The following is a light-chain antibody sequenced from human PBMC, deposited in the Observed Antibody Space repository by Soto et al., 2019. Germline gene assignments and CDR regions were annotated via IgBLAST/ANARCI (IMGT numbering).Light chain of an antibody. CDR2: DVS. CDR1: SSDVGGYNY. J-gene: IGLJ1*01. Sequence: QAVVTQPRSVSGSPGQSVTISCTGTSSDVGGYNYVSWYQQHPGKAPKLMIYDVSKRPSGVPDRFSGSKSGNTASLTISGLQAEDEADYYCCSYAAATRVFGTGTKLTVL. CDR3: CSYAAATRV. V-gene: IGLV2-11*01.